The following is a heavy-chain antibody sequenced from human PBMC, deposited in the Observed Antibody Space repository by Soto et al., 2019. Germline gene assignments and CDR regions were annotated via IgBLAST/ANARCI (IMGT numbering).Heavy chain of an antibody. CDR1: GYSFTSYW. J-gene: IGHJ4*02. V-gene: IGHV5-51*01. Sequence: GEPLKNYCKGSGYSFTSYWIGWVRQMPGKGLEWMGIIYPGDSDTRYNPSFQGQVTISADESISTAYLQWSSLKASDTAMYYCARRRGGTYYIDYWGQGTLVTVSS. CDR3: ARRRGGTYYIDY. CDR2: IYPGDSDT. D-gene: IGHD1-26*01.